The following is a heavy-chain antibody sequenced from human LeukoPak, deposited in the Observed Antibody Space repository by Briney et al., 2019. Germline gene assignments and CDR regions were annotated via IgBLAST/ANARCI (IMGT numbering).Heavy chain of an antibody. CDR2: IWYDGSNK. Sequence: GGSLRLSCAASGFTFSSYGMHWVRQAPGKGLEWVAVIWYDGSNKYYADSVKGRFTISRDNSKNTLYLQMNSLRAEDTAVYYCARERERQLHDYWGQGTLVTVSS. D-gene: IGHD6-13*01. CDR1: GFTFSSYG. V-gene: IGHV3-33*01. CDR3: ARERERQLHDY. J-gene: IGHJ4*02.